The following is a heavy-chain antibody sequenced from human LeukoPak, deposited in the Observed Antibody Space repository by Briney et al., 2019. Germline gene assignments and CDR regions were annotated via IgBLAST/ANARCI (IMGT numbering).Heavy chain of an antibody. J-gene: IGHJ6*03. CDR3: ARVAQGATTENYYYYYMDV. Sequence: GGSLRLSCAASGFAFNSYTIKWVRQAPGKGLEWVSAITSRGTHIYNADSVKGRFTISRDNAENSAYLQMSSLRAEDTAVYYCARVAQGATTENYYYYYMDVWGKGTTVTVSS. CDR1: GFAFNSYT. D-gene: IGHD4-11*01. CDR2: ITSRGTHI. V-gene: IGHV3-21*01.